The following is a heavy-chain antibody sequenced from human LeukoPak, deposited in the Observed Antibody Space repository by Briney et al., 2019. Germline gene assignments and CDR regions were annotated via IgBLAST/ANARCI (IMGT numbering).Heavy chain of an antibody. Sequence: GGSLRLSCAASGFTFSTYAMSWLRQATGKGLKWLSTISCSGSHTQYAVPERPRFNIPRHNHKNTVYLHMNSQRAEDTAVYYCAKERAGYTNPYYFDYWGQGTLVTVSS. J-gene: IGHJ4*02. CDR1: GFTFSTYA. V-gene: IGHV3-23*01. CDR2: ISCSGSHT. D-gene: IGHD3-16*02. CDR3: AKERAGYTNPYYFDY.